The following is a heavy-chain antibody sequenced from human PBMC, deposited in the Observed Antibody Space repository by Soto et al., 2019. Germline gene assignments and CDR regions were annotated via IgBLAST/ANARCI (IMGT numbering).Heavy chain of an antibody. Sequence: PGGSLRLSCAASGFTFSSYAMHWVRQAPGKGLEWVAVISYDGSNKYYADSVKGRFTISRDNSKNTLYLQMNSLRAEDTAVYYCARQVRASHCSSTSCYGSLDYWGQGTLVTVSS. J-gene: IGHJ4*02. CDR3: ARQVRASHCSSTSCYGSLDY. CDR2: ISYDGSNK. D-gene: IGHD2-2*01. CDR1: GFTFSSYA. V-gene: IGHV3-30-3*01.